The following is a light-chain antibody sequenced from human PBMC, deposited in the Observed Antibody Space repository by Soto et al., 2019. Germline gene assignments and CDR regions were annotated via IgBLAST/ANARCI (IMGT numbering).Light chain of an antibody. CDR3: QQYGSSPS. V-gene: IGKV1-39*02. Sequence: DSEMAETPKSLAAGGGERVTINYRASQRISSYLNWYQQKPGKAPKLLFCAASSLQSGVPSRFSGSGSATDFTLTISRLQPEDFAVYYCQQYGSSPSFGQGTRLENK. CDR1: QRISSY. CDR2: AAS. J-gene: IGKJ5*01.